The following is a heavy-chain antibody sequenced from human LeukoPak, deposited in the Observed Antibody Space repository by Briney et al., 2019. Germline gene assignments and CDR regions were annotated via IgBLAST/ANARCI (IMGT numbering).Heavy chain of an antibody. D-gene: IGHD6-19*01. CDR2: INPSGGST. CDR3: ARQGTYSSAIGMGY. CDR1: GYTFNSHY. J-gene: IGHJ4*02. Sequence: GASVKVSCKASGYTFNSHYMYWVRQAPGQGLEWMGVINPSGGSTSYAQKFQGRVTMTRDTSTRTVYMEVNSLRSEDTAVYYCARQGTYSSAIGMGYWGQGTLVTVSS. V-gene: IGHV1-46*02.